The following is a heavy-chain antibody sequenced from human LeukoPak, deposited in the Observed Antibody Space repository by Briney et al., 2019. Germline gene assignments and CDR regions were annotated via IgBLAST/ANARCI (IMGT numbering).Heavy chain of an antibody. V-gene: IGHV3-7*01. CDR1: GFTFSSYW. CDR3: ARELMRIAVAGGDY. Sequence: PGGSLRLSCAASGFTFSSYWMSWVRQAPGKGLEWVANIKQDGSEKYYVDSVKGRFTISRDSAKNSLYLQMNSLRAEDAAVYYCARELMRIAVAGGDYWGQGTLVTVSS. D-gene: IGHD6-19*01. CDR2: IKQDGSEK. J-gene: IGHJ4*02.